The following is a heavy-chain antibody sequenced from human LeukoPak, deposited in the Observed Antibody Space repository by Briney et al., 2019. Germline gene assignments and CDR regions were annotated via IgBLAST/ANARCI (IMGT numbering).Heavy chain of an antibody. Sequence: GRSLRLSCAASGLTFSSYGTHWVRGAPGEGLEGVTVISYDGSNNYYADSVKGRFTISRDNSKNTLYLQMNSLRAEDTAVYYCAKFPSRSPDYWGQGTLVTVSS. CDR1: GLTFSSYG. J-gene: IGHJ4*02. V-gene: IGHV3-30*18. CDR3: AKFPSRSPDY. CDR2: ISYDGSNN.